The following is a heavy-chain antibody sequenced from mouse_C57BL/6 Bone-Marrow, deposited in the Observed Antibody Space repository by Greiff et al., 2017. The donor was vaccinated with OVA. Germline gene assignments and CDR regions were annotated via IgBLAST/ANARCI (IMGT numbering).Heavy chain of an antibody. Sequence: EVKLMESGEGLVKPGGSLKLSCAASGFTFSSYAMSWVRQTPEKRLEWVAYISSGGDYIYYADTVKGRFTISRDNARNTLYLQMSSLKSEDTAMYYCTREDYGSSYGMDYWGQGTSVTVSS. J-gene: IGHJ4*01. D-gene: IGHD1-1*01. CDR3: TREDYGSSYGMDY. CDR1: GFTFSSYA. CDR2: ISSGGDYI. V-gene: IGHV5-9-1*02.